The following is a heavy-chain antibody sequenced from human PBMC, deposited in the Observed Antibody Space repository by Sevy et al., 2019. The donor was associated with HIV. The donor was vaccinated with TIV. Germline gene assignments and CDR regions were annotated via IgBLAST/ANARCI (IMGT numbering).Heavy chain of an antibody. CDR2: ISYDGSNK. CDR3: AKEGGYCSGGSCYEYNWFDP. D-gene: IGHD2-15*01. CDR1: GFTFSSYG. V-gene: IGHV3-30*18. J-gene: IGHJ5*02. Sequence: GESLKISCAASGFTFSSYGMHWVRQAPGKGLEGVAVISYDGSNKYYADSVKGRFTLSRDNSKNTPYLQMNSLRAEDTAMYYRAKEGGYCSGGSCYEYNWFDPWGQGTLVTVSS.